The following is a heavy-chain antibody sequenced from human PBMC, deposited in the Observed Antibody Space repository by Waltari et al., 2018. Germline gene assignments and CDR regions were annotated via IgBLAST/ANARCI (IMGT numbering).Heavy chain of an antibody. CDR3: ARQDVAVVVDVLDAFNI. CDR2: IYTGDSQT. D-gene: IGHD2-15*01. CDR1: GYSFSRYW. Sequence: VHLVESGGGVVQPGESLKISCKGSGYSFSRYWIGWVRQMPGKGREGSGIIYTGDSQTKYIPAFQGQVTLSADKSINTADLQRNSLKDSDSAMYYCARQDVAVVVDVLDAFNIWGQGTKVTVSS. V-gene: IGHV5-51*01. J-gene: IGHJ3*02.